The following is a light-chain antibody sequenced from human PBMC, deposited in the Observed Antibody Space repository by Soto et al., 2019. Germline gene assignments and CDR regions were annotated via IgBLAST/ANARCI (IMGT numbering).Light chain of an antibody. CDR1: QSVSSN. CDR3: QQYDNLPRT. CDR2: GAS. Sequence: GMPHAPATQSVSPGEGATLSCRASQSVSSNLVWYQHRPGQAPRLLIYGASTRATDIPARFSGSGSGTEFTLTISSLQSEDYAVYYCQQYDNLPRTFGGGTKVDIK. V-gene: IGKV3-15*01. J-gene: IGKJ4*01.